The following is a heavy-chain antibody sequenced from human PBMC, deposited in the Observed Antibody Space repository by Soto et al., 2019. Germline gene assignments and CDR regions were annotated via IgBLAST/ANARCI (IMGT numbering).Heavy chain of an antibody. CDR3: ARGIVVVPAAMQWGGYYYYYYMDV. D-gene: IGHD2-2*01. CDR2: IYYSGST. J-gene: IGHJ6*03. Sequence: PSETLSLTCTVSGGSISSYYWSWIRQPPGKGLEWIGYIYYSGSTNYNPSLKSRVTISVDTSKNQFSLKLSSVTAADTAVYYCARGIVVVPAAMQWGGYYYYYYMDVWGKGTTVTVSS. CDR1: GGSISSYY. V-gene: IGHV4-59*01.